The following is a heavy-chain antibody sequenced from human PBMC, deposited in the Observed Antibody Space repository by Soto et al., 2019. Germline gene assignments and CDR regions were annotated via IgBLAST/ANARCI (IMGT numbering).Heavy chain of an antibody. CDR2: ISYDGSNK. V-gene: IGHV3-30*18. CDR3: AKGKSGSVDY. J-gene: IGHJ4*02. D-gene: IGHD1-26*01. Sequence: QVQLVESGGGVVQPGRSLRLSCAASGFTFSSYGMHWVRQAPGKGLEWVAVISYDGSNKYYADSVKGRFTISRDNSKNTLYLQMNSLRAEDTAVYYCAKGKSGSVDYWGQGTLVTVSS. CDR1: GFTFSSYG.